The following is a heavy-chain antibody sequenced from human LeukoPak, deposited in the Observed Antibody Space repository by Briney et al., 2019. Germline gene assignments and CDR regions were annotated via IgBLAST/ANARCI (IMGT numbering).Heavy chain of an antibody. CDR3: ARHVFVAGLFDP. V-gene: IGHV4-39*01. J-gene: IGHJ5*02. CDR2: IYYSGST. CDR1: GGSISSSSYY. Sequence: PSETLSLTCTVSGGSISSSSYYWGWIRQAPGKGLEWIGSIYYSGSTYYNPSLKSRVTISVDTSKNQFSLKLSSVTAADTAVYYCARHVFVAGLFDPWGQGTLVTVSS. D-gene: IGHD6-19*01.